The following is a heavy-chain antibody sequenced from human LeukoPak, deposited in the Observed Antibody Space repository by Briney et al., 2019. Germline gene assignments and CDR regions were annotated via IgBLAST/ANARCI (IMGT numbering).Heavy chain of an antibody. CDR2: ISSNGGST. D-gene: IGHD3-10*01. V-gene: IGHV3-64D*06. CDR3: VKGFGELLSRY. J-gene: IGHJ4*02. CDR1: GFTFSSYA. Sequence: PGGSLRLSCSASGFTFSSYAMHWVRQAPGKGLEYVSAISSNGGSTYYADSVEGRFTISRDNSKNTLYLQMSSLRAEDTAVYYCVKGFGELLSRYWGQGTLVTVSS.